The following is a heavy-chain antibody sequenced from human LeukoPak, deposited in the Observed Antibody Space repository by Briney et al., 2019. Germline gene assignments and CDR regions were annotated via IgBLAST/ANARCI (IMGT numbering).Heavy chain of an antibody. V-gene: IGHV1-3*03. CDR3: ARDSSGYLMLFDY. D-gene: IGHD3-22*01. CDR2: INAGNGNA. J-gene: IGHJ4*02. Sequence: AAVKVSCKASGYTFTSYAMHWVRQAPVQRLEWMGWINAGNGNAKYSQEFQGRVTITRDTSASTAYMELSSLRSEDMAVYYCARDSSGYLMLFDYWGQGTLVTVSS. CDR1: GYTFTSYA.